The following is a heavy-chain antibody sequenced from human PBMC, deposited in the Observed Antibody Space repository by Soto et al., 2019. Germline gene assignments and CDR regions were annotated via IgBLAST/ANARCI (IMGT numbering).Heavy chain of an antibody. V-gene: IGHV4-4*02. CDR1: GGSITSSNW. Sequence: QVQLQESGPGLVKSSGTLSLTCAVSGGSITSSNWWSWVRQPPGRGLEWIGETYHDGRTNYAPSLKGWVTISLDKSKNQFSLKLPSVTAADTAVYYCARGGGDCDRTKCYPAGDYWGQGTLVTVSS. D-gene: IGHD2-2*01. CDR2: TYHDGRT. J-gene: IGHJ4*02. CDR3: ARGGGDCDRTKCYPAGDY.